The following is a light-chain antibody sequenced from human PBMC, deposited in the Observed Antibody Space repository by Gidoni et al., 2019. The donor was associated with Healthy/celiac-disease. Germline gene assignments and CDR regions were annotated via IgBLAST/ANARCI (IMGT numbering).Light chain of an antibody. CDR1: QSLLHSNGYNY. Sequence: DIVMPPSAHSLPITPGAPASIACRSSQSLLHSNGYNYLDWYLQKPGQSPQLLIYLGSNRASGVPDRFSGSGSGTDFTLKISRVEAEDVGVYSCMPALQTSITFGQGTRLEIK. CDR3: MPALQTSIT. V-gene: IGKV2-28*01. CDR2: LGS. J-gene: IGKJ5*01.